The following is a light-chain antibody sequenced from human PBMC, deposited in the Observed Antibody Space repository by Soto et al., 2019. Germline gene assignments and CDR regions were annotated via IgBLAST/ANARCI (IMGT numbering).Light chain of an antibody. J-gene: IGKJ4*01. CDR3: QQCDSLPLT. V-gene: IGKV1-33*01. CDR2: DAS. CDR1: QDIDNC. Sequence: DIQMTQSPSSLSASVGDRVTITCQASQDIDNCLNWYQQKPGQAPKLLISDASILETGVPSRFRGSGSGTDFTLTIRGLQPEDVATFYCQQCDSLPLTFGGGTRVQIK.